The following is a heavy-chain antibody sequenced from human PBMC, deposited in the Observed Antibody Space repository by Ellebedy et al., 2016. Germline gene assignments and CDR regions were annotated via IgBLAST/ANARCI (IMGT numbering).Heavy chain of an antibody. D-gene: IGHD2-8*01. CDR1: GFTFSSYA. J-gene: IGHJ4*02. V-gene: IGHV3-23*01. CDR3: RQGHYANY. CDR2: ISRSGDST. Sequence: GGSLRLSXAASGFTFSSYAMSWVRQAPGGGLKWVSGISRSGDSTYYADSVKGRFTISRDNRKNTLYLQMNSLRADDTAVYYCRQGHYANYWGQGTLVTVSS.